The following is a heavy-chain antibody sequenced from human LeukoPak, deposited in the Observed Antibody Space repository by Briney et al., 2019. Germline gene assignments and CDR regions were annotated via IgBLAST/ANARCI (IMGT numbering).Heavy chain of an antibody. J-gene: IGHJ6*02. CDR3: ARNAAANYGMDV. V-gene: IGHV3-21*01. D-gene: IGHD2-15*01. Sequence: GGSLRLSCAASGFTFSSYSMNWVRQAPGKGLEWVSSISSSSSYIYYADSVKGRFTISRDSAKNSLYLQMNSLRAEDTAVYYCARNAAANYGMDVWAKGPRSPSP. CDR2: ISSSSSYI. CDR1: GFTFSSYS.